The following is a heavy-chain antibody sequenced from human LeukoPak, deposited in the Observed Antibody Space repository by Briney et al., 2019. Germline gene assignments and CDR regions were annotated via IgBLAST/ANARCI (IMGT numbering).Heavy chain of an antibody. CDR1: GGSFSSYY. V-gene: IGHV4-38-2*02. CDR3: ARLSGIYCDRGSCFNYFDS. D-gene: IGHD2-15*01. J-gene: IGHJ5*01. Sequence: SETLSLTCTVSGGSFSSYYWGWIRQPPGRGLEWIGSIYHSGSTFYNPSLKSRVTISVDTSKNQFPLRLTSVTAADTAVYYCARLSGIYCDRGSCFNYFDSWGQGALVTVSS. CDR2: IYHSGST.